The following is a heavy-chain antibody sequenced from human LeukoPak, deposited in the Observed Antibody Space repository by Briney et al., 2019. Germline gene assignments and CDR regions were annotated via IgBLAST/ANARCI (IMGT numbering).Heavy chain of an antibody. CDR3: ARVTAVAGFDH. CDR2: IKDDGRQK. Sequence: GGSLRLSCAASGFTFSSYWMSWVRQAPGKGLEWVANIKDDGRQKYYVDSVKGRFTVSRDNAKNSLSLQMNSLRAEDTAVYYCARVTAVAGFDHWGQGTLVTVSS. D-gene: IGHD6-19*01. V-gene: IGHV3-7*03. J-gene: IGHJ4*02. CDR1: GFTFSSYW.